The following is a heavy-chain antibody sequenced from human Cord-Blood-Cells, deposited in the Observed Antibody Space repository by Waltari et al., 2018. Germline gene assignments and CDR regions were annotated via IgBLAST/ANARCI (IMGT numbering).Heavy chain of an antibody. CDR3: ARPNSSGYYDAFDI. V-gene: IGHV1-2*02. D-gene: IGHD3-22*01. Sequence: QVQLVQSGAEVKKPGASVKVSCKASGYTFTGYYMHWVRQAPGQGLEWMGSSNPNSGGTNYAQKFQGRVTMTRDTSISTAYMELCRLRSDDTAVYYCARPNSSGYYDAFDIWGQGTMVTVSS. J-gene: IGHJ3*02. CDR1: GYTFTGYY. CDR2: SNPNSGGT.